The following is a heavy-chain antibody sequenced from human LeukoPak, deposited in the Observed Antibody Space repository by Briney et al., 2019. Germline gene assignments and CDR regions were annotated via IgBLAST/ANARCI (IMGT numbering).Heavy chain of an antibody. V-gene: IGHV1-69*05. J-gene: IGHJ4*02. Sequence: ASVKVSCKXSGGTFSSYAISWVRQAPGQGLEWMGGIIPIFGTANYAQKFQGRVTITTDESTSTAYMELSSLRSEDTAVYYCARDRGDTAPYDYWGQGTLVTVSS. CDR2: IIPIFGTA. D-gene: IGHD5-18*01. CDR3: ARDRGDTAPYDY. CDR1: GGTFSSYA.